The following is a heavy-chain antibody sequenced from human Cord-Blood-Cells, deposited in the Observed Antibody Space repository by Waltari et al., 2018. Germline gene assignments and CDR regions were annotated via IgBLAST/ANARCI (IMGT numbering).Heavy chain of an antibody. CDR1: GFTVSSNY. V-gene: IGHV3-53*01. CDR2: IYSGGST. D-gene: IGHD1-1*01. CDR3: ARSKLDWYFDL. J-gene: IGHJ2*01. Sequence: EVQLVESGGGLIQPGGSLRLSCAASGFTVSSNYLSWVRQAPGKGREWVSVIYSGGSTYYADSVKGRFTISRDNSKNTLYLQMNSLRAEDTAVYYCARSKLDWYFDLWGRGTLVTVSS.